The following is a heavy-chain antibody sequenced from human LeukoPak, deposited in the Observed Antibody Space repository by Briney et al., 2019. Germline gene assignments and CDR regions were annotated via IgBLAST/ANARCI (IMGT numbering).Heavy chain of an antibody. CDR2: IRYDGSNK. CDR1: GFTFSSYA. CDR3: AKDYCSSTSCYLFDY. Sequence: GGSLRLSCVASGFTFSSYAMHWVRQAPGKGLEWVAFIRYDGSNKYYADSVKGRFTISRDNSKNTLYLQMNSLRAEDTAVYYCAKDYCSSTSCYLFDYWGQGTLVTVSS. D-gene: IGHD2-2*01. V-gene: IGHV3-30*02. J-gene: IGHJ4*02.